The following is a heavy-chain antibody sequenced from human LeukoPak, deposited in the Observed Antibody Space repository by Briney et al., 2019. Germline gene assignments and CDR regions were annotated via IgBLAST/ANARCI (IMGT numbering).Heavy chain of an antibody. CDR3: ARDGGYSSSWANY. D-gene: IGHD6-13*01. V-gene: IGHV1-2*02. J-gene: IGHJ4*02. CDR1: GYTFTGYY. Sequence: WASVKVSCKASGYTFTGYYMHWVRQAPGQGLEWMGWINPNSGGTNYAQKFQGRVTMTRDTSISTAYMELSRLRSDDTAVYYCARDGGYSSSWANYWGQGTLVTVSS. CDR2: INPNSGGT.